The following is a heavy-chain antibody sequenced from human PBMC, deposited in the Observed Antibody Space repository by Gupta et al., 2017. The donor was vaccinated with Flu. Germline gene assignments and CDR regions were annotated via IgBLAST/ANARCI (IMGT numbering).Heavy chain of an antibody. V-gene: IGHV3-53*02. CDR2: LYSAGGT. Sequence: DVQLVETGGGVMQPGGSLRLSCAASGFSVRNSYMSWVRQAPGKGLEWISILYSAGGTDYADSVKGRFTISRDNSKNTVYLQMNTLRAEDTAVYYCARDQGASYTSSWYSFDFWGQGALVTVSS. J-gene: IGHJ4*02. CDR1: GFSVRNSY. CDR3: ARDQGASYTSSWYSFDF. D-gene: IGHD6-13*01.